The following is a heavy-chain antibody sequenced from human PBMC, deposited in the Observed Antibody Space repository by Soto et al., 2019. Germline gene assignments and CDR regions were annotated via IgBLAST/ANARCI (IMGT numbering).Heavy chain of an antibody. CDR1: GFTLSSLA. V-gene: IGHV3-23*01. CDR3: AKDLRRGYDYAGVFDY. D-gene: IGHD5-12*01. J-gene: IGHJ4*02. CDR2: ISGSGDST. Sequence: PGGPMRLPCAAFGFTLSSLAMRWVRKAQGKGLEWVSAISGSGDSTYYADSGKGRFTISRDKSKNTLYLQMNSLRAEDTAVYYCAKDLRRGYDYAGVFDYCGQGTLVSVSS.